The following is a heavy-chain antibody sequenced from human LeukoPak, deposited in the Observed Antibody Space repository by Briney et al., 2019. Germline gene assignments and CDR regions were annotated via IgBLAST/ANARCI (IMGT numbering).Heavy chain of an antibody. CDR3: ARGARYDSRYYFDY. CDR2: ISWNSGSI. V-gene: IGHV3-9*01. J-gene: IGHJ4*02. D-gene: IGHD3-22*01. CDR1: GFTFHDYA. Sequence: GRSLRLSCAASGFTFHDYAMHWVRQAPGKGLEWVSGISWNSGSIGYADSVKGRFTISRDNAKNSLYLQMNSLRAEDTALYYCARGARYDSRYYFDYWGQGTLVTVSS.